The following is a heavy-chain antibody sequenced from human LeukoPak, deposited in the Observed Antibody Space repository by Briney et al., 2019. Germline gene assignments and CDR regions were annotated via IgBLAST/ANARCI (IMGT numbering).Heavy chain of an antibody. CDR3: ARQAYSSNLGWFDP. Sequence: SETLSLTCSVSGGSISSSTYYWGWIRQPPGKGLEWIGNIYNSGSTYYNPSLKSRVTISVDTSKNQFSLKLSSVTAADTAAYYCARQAYSSNLGWFDPWGQGTLVTVSS. D-gene: IGHD6-13*01. CDR1: GGSISSSTYY. CDR2: IYNSGST. V-gene: IGHV4-39*01. J-gene: IGHJ5*02.